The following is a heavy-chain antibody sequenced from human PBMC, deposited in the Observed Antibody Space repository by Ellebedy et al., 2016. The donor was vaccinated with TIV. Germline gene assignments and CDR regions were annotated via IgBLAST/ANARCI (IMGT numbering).Heavy chain of an antibody. D-gene: IGHD2-2*01. CDR2: IKQDGSEK. J-gene: IGHJ3*01. Sequence: GESLKISXAASGFTFSSYWMTWVRQAPGKGLEWVANIKQDGSEKYYVDSVKGRFIVSRDNAKNTLHLQMHSLTVDDTAVYYCARDPTRDFSADDSFDLWGQGTTVIVSS. CDR3: ARDPTRDFSADDSFDL. V-gene: IGHV3-7*01. CDR1: GFTFSSYW.